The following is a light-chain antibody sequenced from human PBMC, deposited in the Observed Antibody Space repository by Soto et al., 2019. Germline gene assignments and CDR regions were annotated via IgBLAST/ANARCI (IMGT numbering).Light chain of an antibody. V-gene: IGKV3-20*01. J-gene: IGKJ1*01. CDR3: RQYGSSRWT. CDR2: GAS. CDR1: QSVSSIY. Sequence: EIGLTQSPGTLSLSPGERATLSCRASQSVSSIYLAWYPQKPGQAPRLLIYGASSRATGIPDRFSGSGSGTDFTLTISRLEPEDFAVYYCRQYGSSRWTFGQGTKVEI.